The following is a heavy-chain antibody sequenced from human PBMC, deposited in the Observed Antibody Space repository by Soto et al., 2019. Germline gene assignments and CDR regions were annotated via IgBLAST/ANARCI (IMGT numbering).Heavy chain of an antibody. CDR1: GYTFTTYG. Sequence: QVHLVHAGAEVKTPGASVKVSCKSSGYTFTTYGITWVRQAPGQGLEWMGWISAHNGNTNYAQTLQGIVTVTRDTSTSTAYIEMRILRSADTAVYYGARGRYGDYMGEGALVTVPS. CDR2: ISAHNGNT. D-gene: IGHD1-1*01. J-gene: IGHJ4*02. CDR3: ARGRYGDY. V-gene: IGHV1-18*01.